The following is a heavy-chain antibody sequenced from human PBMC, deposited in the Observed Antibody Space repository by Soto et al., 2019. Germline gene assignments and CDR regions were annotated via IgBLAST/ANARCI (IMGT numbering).Heavy chain of an antibody. Sequence: GGSLRLSCAASGFTFSSYGMHWVRQAPGKGLEWVAVIWYDGSNKYYADSVKGRFTISRDNSKNTLYLQMNSLRAEDTAVYYCARDLRGSYQSLGYWGQGTLVTVSS. D-gene: IGHD1-26*01. CDR2: IWYDGSNK. CDR1: GFTFSSYG. J-gene: IGHJ4*02. V-gene: IGHV3-33*01. CDR3: ARDLRGSYQSLGY.